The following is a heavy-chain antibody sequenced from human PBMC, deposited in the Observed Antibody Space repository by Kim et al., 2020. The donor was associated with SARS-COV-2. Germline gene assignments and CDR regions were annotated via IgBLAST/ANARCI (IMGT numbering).Heavy chain of an antibody. CDR2: IKQDGSEK. Sequence: GGCLRLSCAASGFTFSSYWMSWVRQAPGKGMEWVANIKQDGSEKYYVDSVKGRFTISRDNAKNSLYLQMNSLRAEDTAVYYCARDFMFRGVIRVGGMDVWGQSTTVTVSS. CDR3: ARDFMFRGVIRVGGMDV. CDR1: GFTFSSYW. V-gene: IGHV3-7*01. J-gene: IGHJ6*02. D-gene: IGHD3-10*01.